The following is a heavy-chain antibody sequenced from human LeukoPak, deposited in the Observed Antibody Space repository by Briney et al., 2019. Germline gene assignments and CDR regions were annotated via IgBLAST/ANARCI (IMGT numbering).Heavy chain of an antibody. CDR2: ISGDGVST. CDR3: AKDLAGNTWYSPHFDY. Sequence: PGGSLRLSCVASGLPIGEFAMHWVRQAPGKGLEWVSLISGDGVSTFYADSVKGRFTISRDNSKNTLYLQMNSLRPEDTAVYFCAKDLAGNTWYSPHFDYWGHGTLVTVSS. CDR1: GLPIGEFA. V-gene: IGHV3-43*02. J-gene: IGHJ4*01. D-gene: IGHD6-13*01.